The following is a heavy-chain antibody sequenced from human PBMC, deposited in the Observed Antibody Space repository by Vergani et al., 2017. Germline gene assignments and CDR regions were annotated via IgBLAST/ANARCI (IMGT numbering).Heavy chain of an antibody. D-gene: IGHD6-6*01. CDR3: ASTGSEYSSSSYSY. CDR1: GGTFSSYA. Sequence: QVQLVQSGAEVKKPGSSVKVSCKASGGTFSSYAISWVRQAPGQGLEWMGRIIPILGIANYAQKFQGRVTITADKSTSTAYMELSSLRSEDTAVYYCASTGSEYSSSSYSYWGQGTLVTVSS. J-gene: IGHJ4*02. V-gene: IGHV1-69*04. CDR2: IIPILGIA.